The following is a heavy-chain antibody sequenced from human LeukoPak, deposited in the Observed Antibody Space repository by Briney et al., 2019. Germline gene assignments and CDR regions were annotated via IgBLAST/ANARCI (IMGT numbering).Heavy chain of an antibody. Sequence: CPTLVSPTQTLTLTCTFTGFALSTSGVGVGWIREPPGKALDWLALIYCDADTRYSPSLKSRLTFTKGTSKHQVVLTVTNMDPVDTATYYCAPWSSGYYNFWGQGTLVTVSS. D-gene: IGHD3-22*01. J-gene: IGHJ4*02. V-gene: IGHV2-5*02. CDR2: IYCDADT. CDR1: GFALSTSGVG. CDR3: APWSSGYYNF.